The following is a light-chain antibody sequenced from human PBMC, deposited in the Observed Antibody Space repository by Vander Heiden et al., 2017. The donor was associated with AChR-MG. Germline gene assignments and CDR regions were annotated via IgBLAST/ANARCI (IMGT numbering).Light chain of an antibody. CDR1: ALPKKY. CDR2: EDN. J-gene: IGLJ2*01. CDR3: YSTDSSGNLVV. V-gene: IGLV3-10*01. Sequence: PHPPSGPVPPGQTARITCSGDALPKKYAYWYQQKSGQAPVLVIYEDNKRPSGIPERFSGSSSGTMATLTISGAQVEDEADYYCYSTDSSGNLVVFGGGTKLTVL.